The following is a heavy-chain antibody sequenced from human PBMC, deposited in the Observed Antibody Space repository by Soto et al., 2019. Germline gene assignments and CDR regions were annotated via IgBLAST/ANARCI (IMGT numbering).Heavy chain of an antibody. CDR1: GFTFRCYA. D-gene: IGHD2-21*01. V-gene: IGHV3-23*01. CDR3: AKAYGASHSPFDC. Sequence: GGSLRLSCAASGFTFRCYAMSWVRQSPGKGPEWVSGISGSGDSTYHAKSVKGRFIISRDNSKNTLYLEINSLRAEDTAVYYCAKAYGASHSPFDCWGQGTLVTVSS. CDR2: ISGSGDST. J-gene: IGHJ4*02.